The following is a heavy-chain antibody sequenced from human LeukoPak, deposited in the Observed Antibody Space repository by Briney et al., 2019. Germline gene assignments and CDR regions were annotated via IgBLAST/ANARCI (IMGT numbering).Heavy chain of an antibody. Sequence: ASVKVSCKASGYTFTGYYMHWVRQAPGQGLEWMGSINPNSGGTNYAQKFQGRVTMTRDTSISTAYMDLSRLRSDDTAVYYCARYLGATPYYYGMDVWGQGTTVTVSS. V-gene: IGHV1-2*02. J-gene: IGHJ6*02. D-gene: IGHD1-26*01. CDR2: INPNSGGT. CDR1: GYTFTGYY. CDR3: ARYLGATPYYYGMDV.